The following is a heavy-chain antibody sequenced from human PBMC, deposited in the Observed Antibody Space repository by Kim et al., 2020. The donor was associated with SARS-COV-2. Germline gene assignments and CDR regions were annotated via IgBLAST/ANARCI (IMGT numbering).Heavy chain of an antibody. CDR1: GFTFSSYG. J-gene: IGHJ4*02. D-gene: IGHD3-22*01. V-gene: IGHV3-30*18. CDR3: AKDGKVSHYYDSSGFYSYFDC. CDR2: ISYDGSNK. Sequence: GGSLRLSCAASGFTFSSYGMHWVRQAPGKGLEWVAVISYDGSNKYYADSVKFRFTFSRDNSKNTLYLQMNSLRADDTAVYYCAKDGKVSHYYDSSGFYSYFDCWGQGTLVTVSS.